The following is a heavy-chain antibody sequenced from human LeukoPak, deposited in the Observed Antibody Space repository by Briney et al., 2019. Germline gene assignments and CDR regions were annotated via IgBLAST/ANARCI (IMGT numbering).Heavy chain of an antibody. CDR3: ARWGVGVATIARLPRRSCFDY. J-gene: IGHJ4*02. CDR2: INHSGST. CDR1: GGSFSGYY. V-gene: IGHV4-34*01. Sequence: SETLSLTCAVYGGSFSGYYWSWIRQPPGKRLEWIGEINHSGSTNYNPSLKSRVTISVDTSKNQFSLKLSSVTAADTAVYYCARWGVGVATIARLPRRSCFDYWGQGTLVTVSS. D-gene: IGHD5-12*01.